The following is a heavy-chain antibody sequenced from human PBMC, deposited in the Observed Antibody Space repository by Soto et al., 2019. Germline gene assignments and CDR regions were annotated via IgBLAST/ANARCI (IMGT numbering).Heavy chain of an antibody. CDR1: GYTFTSYA. Sequence: ASVKVSCKASGYTFTSYAMHWVRQAPGQRLEWMGWINAGNGNTKYSQKFQGRVTMTRDTSASTAYMELSSLRSDDTAVYYCARGKYRSGWYFDYWGQGTLVTVSS. V-gene: IGHV1-3*01. D-gene: IGHD6-19*01. CDR3: ARGKYRSGWYFDY. J-gene: IGHJ4*02. CDR2: INAGNGNT.